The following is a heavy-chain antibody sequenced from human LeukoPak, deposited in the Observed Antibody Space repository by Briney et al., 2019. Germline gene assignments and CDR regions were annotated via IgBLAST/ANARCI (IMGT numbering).Heavy chain of an antibody. CDR2: IYSGGST. CDR3: SSGWYHYYYGMDV. D-gene: IGHD6-19*01. CDR1: GFTVSSNY. Sequence: GGSLRLSCAASGFTVSSNYMSWVRQAPGKGLEWVSVIYSGGSTYYADSVKGRFTISRDNSKNTLHLQMNSLRAEDTAVYYCSSGWYHYYYGMDVWGKGTTVTVSS. V-gene: IGHV3-53*01. J-gene: IGHJ6*04.